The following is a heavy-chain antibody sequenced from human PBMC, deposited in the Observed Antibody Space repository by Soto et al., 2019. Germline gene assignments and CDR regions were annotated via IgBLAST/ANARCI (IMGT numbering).Heavy chain of an antibody. CDR3: ARADLLGYCSGGSCYSLHLYFDY. Sequence: ASVKVSCKASGYTFTGYYMHWVRQAPGQGLEWMGWINPNSGGTNYAQKFQGRVTMTRDTSISTAYMELSRLRSDDTAVYYCARADLLGYCSGGSCYSLHLYFDYWGQGTLVTVSS. J-gene: IGHJ4*02. CDR1: GYTFTGYY. V-gene: IGHV1-2*02. CDR2: INPNSGGT. D-gene: IGHD2-15*01.